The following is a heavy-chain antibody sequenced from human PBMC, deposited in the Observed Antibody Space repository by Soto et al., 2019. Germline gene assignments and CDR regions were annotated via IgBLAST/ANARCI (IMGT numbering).Heavy chain of an antibody. CDR2: IYYSGST. V-gene: IGHV4-39*01. D-gene: IGHD3-16*02. CDR3: ARHVGMITFGGVIVIGFDY. Sequence: SETLSLTCTVSGGSISSSSYYWGWIRQPPGKGLEWIGSIYYSGSTYYNPSLKSRVTISVDTSKNQFSLKLSSVTAADTAVYYCARHVGMITFGGVIVIGFDYWGQGTLVTVSS. CDR1: GGSISSSSYY. J-gene: IGHJ4*02.